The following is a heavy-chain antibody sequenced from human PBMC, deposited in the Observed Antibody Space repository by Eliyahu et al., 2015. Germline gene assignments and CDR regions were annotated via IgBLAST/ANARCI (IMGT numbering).Heavy chain of an antibody. CDR1: SSSYY. V-gene: IGHV4-39*01. D-gene: IGHD3-22*01. CDR2: IYYSGST. Sequence: SSSYYWGWIRQPPGKGLEWIGSIYYSGSTYYNPSLKSRVTISVDTSQNQFSLKLSSVTAADTAVYYCARLGYDYFHRWFDPWGQGTLVTVSS. CDR3: ARLGYDYFHRWFDP. J-gene: IGHJ5*02.